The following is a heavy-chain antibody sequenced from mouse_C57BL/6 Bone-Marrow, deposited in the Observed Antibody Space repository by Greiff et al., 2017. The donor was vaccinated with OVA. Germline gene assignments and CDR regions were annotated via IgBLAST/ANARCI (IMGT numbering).Heavy chain of an antibody. Sequence: QVQLQQPGAELVKPGASVKLSCKASGYTFTSYWMHWAKQRPGQGLEWIGMIHPNSGSTNYNEKFKSKATLTVDKSSSTAYMQLSSLTSEDSAVYYCARSRNYAWYFDVWGTGTTVTVSS. J-gene: IGHJ1*03. V-gene: IGHV1-64*01. CDR1: GYTFTSYW. CDR3: ARSRNYAWYFDV. D-gene: IGHD2-4*01. CDR2: IHPNSGST.